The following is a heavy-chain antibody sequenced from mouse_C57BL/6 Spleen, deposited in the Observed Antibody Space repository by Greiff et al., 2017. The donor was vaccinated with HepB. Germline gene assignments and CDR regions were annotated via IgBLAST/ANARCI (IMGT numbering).Heavy chain of an antibody. J-gene: IGHJ3*01. CDR2: IYPSDGCT. D-gene: IGHD2-12*01. V-gene: IGHV1-85*01. CDR3: ARERTYYSDWFAY. CDR1: GYTFTSYE. Sequence: QVQLQQSGPELVKPGASVKLSCKASGYTFTSYEINWVKQRPGQGLEWIGWIYPSDGCTKYNQKFKGKATLTVDTSSSTAYMELHSLTSEDSAVYFCARERTYYSDWFAYWGQGTLVTVSA.